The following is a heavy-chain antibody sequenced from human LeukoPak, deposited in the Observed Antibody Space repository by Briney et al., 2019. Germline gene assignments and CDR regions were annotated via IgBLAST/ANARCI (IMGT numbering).Heavy chain of an antibody. CDR2: MNPNSGNT. Sequence: ASVKVSCKASGYTFTSYDINWVRQATGQGLEWMGWMNPNSGNTGYAQKFQGRVTMTRNTSISTAYMELSGLRSEDTAVYYCARGPERSRFGSGSSWFDPWGQGTLVTVSS. CDR3: ARGPERSRFGSGSSWFDP. D-gene: IGHD3-10*01. V-gene: IGHV1-8*01. CDR1: GYTFTSYD. J-gene: IGHJ5*02.